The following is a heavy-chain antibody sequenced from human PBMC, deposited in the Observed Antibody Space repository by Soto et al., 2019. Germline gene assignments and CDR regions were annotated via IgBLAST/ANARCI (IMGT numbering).Heavy chain of an antibody. J-gene: IGHJ6*02. V-gene: IGHV4-34*01. CDR3: ARRSEYYYGMDV. Sequence: SETLSLTCAVYGGSFSGYYWSWIRQPPGKGLEWIGEINHSGSTNYNPSLKSRVTISVDTSKNQFSLKLSSVTAADTAVYYCARRSEYYYGMDVWGQGTTVTVSS. CDR1: GGSFSGYY. CDR2: INHSGST.